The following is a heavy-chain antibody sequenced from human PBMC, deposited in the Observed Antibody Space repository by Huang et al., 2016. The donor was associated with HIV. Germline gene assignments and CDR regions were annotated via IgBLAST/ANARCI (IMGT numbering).Heavy chain of an antibody. CDR1: GGSISSSSYY. V-gene: IGHV4-39*01. J-gene: IGHJ4*02. CDR3: ARQKVGWLLTDY. Sequence: QLQLQESGPGLVKPSETLSLTCTVSGGSISSSSYYWGWIRQPPGKGLGWIGSIYYSGSTYYNPSLKSRVTISVDTSKNQFSLKLSSVTAADTAVYYCARQKVGWLLTDYWGQGTLVTVSS. CDR2: IYYSGST. D-gene: IGHD5-12*01.